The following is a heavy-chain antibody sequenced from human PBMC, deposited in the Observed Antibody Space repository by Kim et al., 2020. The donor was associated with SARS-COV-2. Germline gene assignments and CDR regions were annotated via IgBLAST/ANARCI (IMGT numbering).Heavy chain of an antibody. J-gene: IGHJ4*02. CDR3: AKGEMATIMFYLDY. CDR1: GFTFSNYA. Sequence: GGSLRLSCAASGFTFSNYAMSWVRQAPGKGLEWVSVISGRGTSTYYADSVKGRFTISRDNSRNTLYLQMNSLRAEDTAVYYCAKGEMATIMFYLDYWGQGTLVTVSS. CDR2: ISGRGTST. V-gene: IGHV3-23*01. D-gene: IGHD1-26*01.